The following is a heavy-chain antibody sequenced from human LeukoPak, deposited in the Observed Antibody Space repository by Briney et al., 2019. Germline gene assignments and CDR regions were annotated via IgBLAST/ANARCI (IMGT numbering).Heavy chain of an antibody. CDR2: ISGSGGST. D-gene: IGHD3-22*01. Sequence: GGSLRLSCAASGFTFSSYGMSWVRQAPGKVLEWVSAISGSGGSTYYADSVKGRFTISRDNSKNTLYLQMNSLRAEDTAVYYCALQRITMIVAIWGQGTMVTVSS. V-gene: IGHV3-23*01. CDR1: GFTFSSYG. J-gene: IGHJ3*02. CDR3: ALQRITMIVAI.